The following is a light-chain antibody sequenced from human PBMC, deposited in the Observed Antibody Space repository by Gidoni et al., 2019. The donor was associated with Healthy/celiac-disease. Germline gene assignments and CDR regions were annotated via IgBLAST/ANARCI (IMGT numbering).Light chain of an antibody. J-gene: IGKJ1*01. CDR2: DSS. CDR1: QSVSSY. CDR3: QQRSNWPPWT. V-gene: IGKV3-11*01. Sequence: EIGLTQSPATLSLSPGERATLSCRARQSVSSYFAWSQQKPGQAPRRLIYDSSNRATGIPARFCGSGSGTAFTLTISSLEPDDFAVYYCQQRSNWPPWTFGQGTKVEIK.